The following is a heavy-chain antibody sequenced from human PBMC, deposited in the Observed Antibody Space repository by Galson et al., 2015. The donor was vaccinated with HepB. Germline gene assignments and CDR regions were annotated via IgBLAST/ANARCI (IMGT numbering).Heavy chain of an antibody. Sequence: SETLSLTCTVSGGSISSSSYYWGWIRQPPGKGLEWIGSIYYSGSTYYNPSLKSRVTISVDTSKNQFSLKLSSVTAADTAVYYCARQTSPGGITIFGVPSYYGMGVWGQGTTVTVSS. V-gene: IGHV4-39*01. CDR3: ARQTSPGGITIFGVPSYYGMGV. CDR1: GGSISSSSYY. J-gene: IGHJ6*02. D-gene: IGHD3-3*01. CDR2: IYYSGST.